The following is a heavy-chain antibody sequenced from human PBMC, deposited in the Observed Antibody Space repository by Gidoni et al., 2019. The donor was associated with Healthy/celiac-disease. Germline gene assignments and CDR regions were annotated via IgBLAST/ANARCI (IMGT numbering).Heavy chain of an antibody. D-gene: IGHD2-15*01. Sequence: EVQLLESGGGLVQPGGSLRLSCAASGFPFSSYAMSWVRQAPGKGLEWVSAISGSGGSTYYADSVKGLFTISRDNSKNTLYLQMNSLRAEDTAVYYCAKCGSGSCYRDVKFDYWGQGTLVTVSS. CDR3: AKCGSGSCYRDVKFDY. CDR2: ISGSGGST. V-gene: IGHV3-23*01. CDR1: GFPFSSYA. J-gene: IGHJ4*02.